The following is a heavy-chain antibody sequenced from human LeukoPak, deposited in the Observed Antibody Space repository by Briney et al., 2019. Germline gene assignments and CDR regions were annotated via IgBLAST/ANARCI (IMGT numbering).Heavy chain of an antibody. Sequence: SVKVSFKASGGTFSSYAISWVRQAPGQGLEWMGGIIPIFGTANYAQKFQGRVTITADESTSTAYMELSSLRSEDTAVYYCARVKSGELYSGYDRGAFDIWGQGTMVTVSS. CDR3: ARVKSGELYSGYDRGAFDI. D-gene: IGHD5-12*01. CDR1: GGTFSSYA. CDR2: IIPIFGTA. V-gene: IGHV1-69*01. J-gene: IGHJ3*02.